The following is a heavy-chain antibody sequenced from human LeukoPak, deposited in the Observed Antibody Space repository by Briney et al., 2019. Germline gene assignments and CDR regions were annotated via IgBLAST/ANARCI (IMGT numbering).Heavy chain of an antibody. CDR2: ISGSGIDT. CDR1: GFTFSSYP. Sequence: GGSLRLSCAASGFTFSSYPMSWVRQAPGKGLEWVSSISGSGIDTYYADSVKGRFTISRDNSKNTLYLQMNSLRAEDTAVYYCAKAIFLVDYYDSSGQGPFDYWGQGTLVTVSS. D-gene: IGHD3-22*01. CDR3: AKAIFLVDYYDSSGQGPFDY. J-gene: IGHJ4*02. V-gene: IGHV3-23*01.